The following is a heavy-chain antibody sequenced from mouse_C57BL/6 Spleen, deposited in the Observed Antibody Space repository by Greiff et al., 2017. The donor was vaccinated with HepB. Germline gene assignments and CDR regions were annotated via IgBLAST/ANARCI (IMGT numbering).Heavy chain of an antibody. V-gene: IGHV1-39*01. CDR1: GYSFTDYN. CDR3: ARGYYGSPYFDY. CDR2: INPNYGTT. D-gene: IGHD1-1*01. J-gene: IGHJ2*01. Sequence: EVKLMESGPELVKPGASVKISCKASGYSFTDYNMNWVKQSNGKSLEWIGVINPNYGTTSYNQKFKGKATLTVDQSSSTAYMQLNSLTSEDSAVYYCARGYYGSPYFDYWGQGTTLTVSS.